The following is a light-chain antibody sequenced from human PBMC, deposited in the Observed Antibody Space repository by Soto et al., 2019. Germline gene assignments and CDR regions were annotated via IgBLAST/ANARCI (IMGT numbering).Light chain of an antibody. CDR3: NSLTTSSTYV. CDR2: EVN. Sequence: QSALTQPAAVSASPGQSITISCTGTSSDIGSYNRVSWYQQPPGTAPKLIIYEVNNRPSGVPDRFSGSKSGNTASLTISGLQAEDEADYYCNSLTTSSTYVFGTGTKVTVL. J-gene: IGLJ1*01. CDR1: SSDIGSYNR. V-gene: IGLV2-18*02.